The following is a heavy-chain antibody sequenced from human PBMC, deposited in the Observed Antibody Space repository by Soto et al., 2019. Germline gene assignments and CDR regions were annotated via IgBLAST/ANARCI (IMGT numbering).Heavy chain of an antibody. CDR1: GGTISSSSYY. V-gene: IGHV4-39*01. Sequence: SETLSLTCTVSGGTISSSSYYWGWIRQPPGKGLEWIGSIYYSGSTYYNPSLKSRVTISVDTSKNQFSLKLSSVTAADTAVYYCARSSPHSGYYAPCDYWGQGTLVTVSS. J-gene: IGHJ4*02. D-gene: IGHD3-22*01. CDR3: ARSSPHSGYYAPCDY. CDR2: IYYSGST.